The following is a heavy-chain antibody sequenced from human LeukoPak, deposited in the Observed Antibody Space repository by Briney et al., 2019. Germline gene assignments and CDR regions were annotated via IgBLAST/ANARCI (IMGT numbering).Heavy chain of an antibody. J-gene: IGHJ4*02. CDR1: GYTFTSYY. CDR2: INPSGGST. D-gene: IGHD5-12*01. V-gene: IGHV1-46*01. Sequence: ASVKVSCKASGYTFTSYYMHWVRQAPGHGLEWMGIINPSGGSTSYAQKFQGRVTMTRDTSTSTVYMELSNLRSEDTAVYYCARGVSNSASGLPTRYFDYWGQGTLVTVSS. CDR3: ARGVSNSASGLPTRYFDY.